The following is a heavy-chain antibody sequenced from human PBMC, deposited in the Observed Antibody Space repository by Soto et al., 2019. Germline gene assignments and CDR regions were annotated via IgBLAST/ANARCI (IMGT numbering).Heavy chain of an antibody. J-gene: IGHJ6*02. CDR3: ARHGDGGKSSLRGTYYYGMDV. CDR2: IYYSGST. CDR1: GDSISSSRYY. V-gene: IGHV4-39*01. D-gene: IGHD3-10*01. Sequence: QLQLQESGPGLVKPSETLSLTCTVSGDSISSSRYYWGWIRQPPGKGLEWIGTIYYSGSTYYNPSLKSRVTISVDTSKNQFSLKLSSVTAADTAVYYCARHGDGGKSSLRGTYYYGMDVWGQGTTVTVSS.